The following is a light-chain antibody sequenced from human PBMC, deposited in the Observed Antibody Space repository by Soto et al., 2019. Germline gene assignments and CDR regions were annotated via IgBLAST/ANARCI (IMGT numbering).Light chain of an antibody. CDR1: QRVSSY. CDR2: DAS. V-gene: IGKV3-11*01. Sequence: EILLTQSPDPLYLSPGERATLSCRASQRVSSYLAWYQQKPGQAPRLFIYDASSRATGIPARFSGSGSGTDFTLTISSLEPEDFAVYYCQQRSKWPITLGQGTRLEIK. CDR3: QQRSKWPIT. J-gene: IGKJ5*01.